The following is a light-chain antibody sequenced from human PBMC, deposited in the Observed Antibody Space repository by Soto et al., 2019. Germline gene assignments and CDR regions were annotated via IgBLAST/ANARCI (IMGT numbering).Light chain of an antibody. CDR2: DVS. J-gene: IGLJ1*01. CDR3: SPSTSSSTPHV. V-gene: IGLV2-14*01. Sequence: QSALTQPASVSGSPGQSITISCTGTSSDVGGYDYVSWYQQHPDKAPKLMIYDVSNRPSGVSNRFSGSKSGNTASLTISGLQADDDADYYCSPSTSSSTPHVFGTGTKLTVL. CDR1: SSDVGGYDY.